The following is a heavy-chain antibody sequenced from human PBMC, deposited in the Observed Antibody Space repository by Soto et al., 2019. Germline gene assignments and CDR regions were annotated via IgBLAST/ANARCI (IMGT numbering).Heavy chain of an antibody. CDR3: AGAVSDFDVRRYRTSYFDQ. J-gene: IGHJ4*02. CDR1: GASVSTGVYY. D-gene: IGHD3-10*02. Sequence: TLYLTCTVSGASVSTGVYYWTWIRQHAGKGLEWIGYIDNSGSTYYNPSLTGRVDISVETSKNEFSLNLQSLTAADTAFYYCAGAVSDFDVRRYRTSYFDQWGQG. V-gene: IGHV4-31*03. CDR2: IDNSGST.